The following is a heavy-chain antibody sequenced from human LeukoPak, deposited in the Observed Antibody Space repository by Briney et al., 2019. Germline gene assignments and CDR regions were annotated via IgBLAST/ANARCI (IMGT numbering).Heavy chain of an antibody. CDR2: INSDGSST. Sequence: PGGSLRLSCAASGFTFSSYSMNWVRQAPGKGLVWVSRINSDGSSTTYADSVKGRFTISRDNAENTLYLQMNSLRTEDTAVYYCARGGAYSYSHNDYWGQGSVVTVSS. D-gene: IGHD2-15*01. CDR3: ARGGAYSYSHNDY. V-gene: IGHV3-74*03. J-gene: IGHJ4*02. CDR1: GFTFSSYS.